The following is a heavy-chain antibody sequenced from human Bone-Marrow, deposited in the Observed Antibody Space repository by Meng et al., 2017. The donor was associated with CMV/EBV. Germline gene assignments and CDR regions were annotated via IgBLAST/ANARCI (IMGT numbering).Heavy chain of an antibody. D-gene: IGHD3-10*01. CDR2: INHSGST. Sequence: GSLRLSCAVYGGSFSGYYWSWIRQPPGKGLEWIGEINHSGSTNYNPSLKSRVTISVDTSKNQFSLKLSSVTAADTAVYYCARGFYGSGSYYTSPKYYYHYGMDVWGQGTTVAVSS. CDR1: GGSFSGYY. V-gene: IGHV4-34*01. J-gene: IGHJ6*02. CDR3: ARGFYGSGSYYTSPKYYYHYGMDV.